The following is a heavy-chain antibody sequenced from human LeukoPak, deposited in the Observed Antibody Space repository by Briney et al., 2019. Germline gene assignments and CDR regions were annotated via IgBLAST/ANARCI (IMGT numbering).Heavy chain of an antibody. D-gene: IGHD3-10*01. J-gene: IGHJ5*02. CDR3: ATDLVWFGEFDP. CDR2: FDPEDGET. Sequence: ASVKVSCKVSGYTLTELSMHWVRQAPGKGLVWRGGFDPEDGETIYAQTFQGRVTMTEDTSTDTAYMELSSLRSEDTAVYYCATDLVWFGEFDPWGQGTLVTVSS. V-gene: IGHV1-24*01. CDR1: GYTLTELS.